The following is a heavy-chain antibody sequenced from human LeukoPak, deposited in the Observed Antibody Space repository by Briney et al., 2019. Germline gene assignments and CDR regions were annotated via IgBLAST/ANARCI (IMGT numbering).Heavy chain of an antibody. V-gene: IGHV4-4*07. D-gene: IGHD6-19*01. CDR1: GGSIRGYY. CDR3: ARASSYSSNYIDY. CDR2: IYSSGNT. Sequence: PSETLSLTCNVSGGSIRGYYWSWLRQPAGKGLEWIGRIYSSGNTIYNPSLNSRVTISIDMSKNQFSLKVSSVTAADTAAYYCARASSYSSNYIDYWGQGTLVTVSS. J-gene: IGHJ4*02.